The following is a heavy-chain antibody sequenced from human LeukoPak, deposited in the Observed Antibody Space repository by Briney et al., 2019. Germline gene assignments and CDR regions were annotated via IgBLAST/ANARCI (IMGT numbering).Heavy chain of an antibody. Sequence: SETLSLTCTVSGGSISSYYWSWIRQPPGKGLEWIGEIYHSGSTNYNPSLKSRVTISVDKSKNQFSLKLGSVTAADTAVYYCARERYYGSGSDFDYWGQGTLVTVSS. CDR1: GGSISSYY. CDR3: ARERYYGSGSDFDY. J-gene: IGHJ4*02. CDR2: IYHSGST. D-gene: IGHD3-10*01. V-gene: IGHV4-59*12.